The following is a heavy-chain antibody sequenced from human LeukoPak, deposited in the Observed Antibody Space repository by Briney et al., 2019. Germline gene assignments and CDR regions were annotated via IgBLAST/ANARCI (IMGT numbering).Heavy chain of an antibody. V-gene: IGHV1-2*02. D-gene: IGHD2-15*01. CDR2: INPNSGGT. CDR1: GYTFTGYY. CDR3: ARLLGHLKYYFDY. J-gene: IGHJ4*02. Sequence: ASVKVSCKASGYTFTGYYMHWVRQAPGQGLEWMGWINPNSGGTNDAQKFQGRVTMTRDTSISTAYMELSRLRSDDTAVYYCARLLGHLKYYFDYWGQGTLVTVSS.